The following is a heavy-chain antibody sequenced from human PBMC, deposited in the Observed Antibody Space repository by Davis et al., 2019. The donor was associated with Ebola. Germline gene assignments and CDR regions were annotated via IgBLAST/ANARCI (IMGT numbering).Heavy chain of an antibody. CDR2: IYYSGST. CDR3: ARERGGLDY. Sequence: SETLSLTCTVSGDSISSYYWSWIRQPPGKGLEWIGYIYYSGSTNYNPSLKSRVTISVDTSKNQFSLKLSSVTAADTAVYYCARERGGLDYWGQGTLVTVSS. J-gene: IGHJ4*02. D-gene: IGHD2-15*01. V-gene: IGHV4-59*01. CDR1: GDSISSYY.